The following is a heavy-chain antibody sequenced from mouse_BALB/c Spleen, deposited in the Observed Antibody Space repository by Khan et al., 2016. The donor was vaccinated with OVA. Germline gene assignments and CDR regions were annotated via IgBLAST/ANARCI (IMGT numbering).Heavy chain of an antibody. D-gene: IGHD1-1*01. CDR2: ISSGGSYT. CDR3: ARLAYYYDSEGFAY. Sequence: EVELVESGGDLVKPGGSLKLSCAASGFTFSTYGMSWVRQTPDKRLEWVATISSGGSYTYYPDNVKGRFTISRDNAKNTLYLQMSSLQSEDTAMYYCARLAYYYDSEGFAYWGQGTPVTVSA. CDR1: GFTFSTYG. J-gene: IGHJ3*01. V-gene: IGHV5-6*01.